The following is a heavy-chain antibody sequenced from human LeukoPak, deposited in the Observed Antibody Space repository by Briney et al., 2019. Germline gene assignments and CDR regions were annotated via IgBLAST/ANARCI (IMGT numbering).Heavy chain of an antibody. CDR1: GFTFSSYG. D-gene: IGHD1-14*01. J-gene: IGHJ4*02. CDR2: IWYDGSNI. V-gene: IGHV3-33*01. Sequence: VGSPRLSCAASGFTFSSYGMHWVRQAPGKGLEWVAVIWYDGSNIYYADSVKGRFTISRDDSKNTLYLQMNSLRAEDTAVYYCASGLPPGIIDYWGQGCLVGVSS. CDR3: ASGLPPGIIDY.